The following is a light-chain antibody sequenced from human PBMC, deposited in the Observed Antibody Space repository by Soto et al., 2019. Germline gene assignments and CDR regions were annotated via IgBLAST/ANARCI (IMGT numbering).Light chain of an antibody. CDR1: SGSIASNY. J-gene: IGLJ2*01. V-gene: IGLV6-57*01. CDR3: QSYDSDTVI. CDR2: EDN. Sequence: NFMLTQPHSVSESPGQTVTISCTRSSGSIASNYVQWYQQRPGSSPTIVIYEDNQRPSGVPDRFSGSIDSSSSSASLTISGLKREVEADYYFQSYDSDTVIFGGGTKLTVL.